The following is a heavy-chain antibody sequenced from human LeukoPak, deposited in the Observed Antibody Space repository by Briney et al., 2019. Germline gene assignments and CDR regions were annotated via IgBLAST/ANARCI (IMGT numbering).Heavy chain of an antibody. D-gene: IGHD3-9*01. CDR3: AKNAAPTRYFDWLPIDY. Sequence: GGSLRPSCAASGFTFSSYAMSWVRQAPGMGLEWVSSTRGSGGSEYYADSVKGRYTISRDNSKNTLYLQMNSLRGEDTAVYYCAKNAAPTRYFDWLPIDYWGQGTLVTVSS. V-gene: IGHV3-23*01. J-gene: IGHJ4*02. CDR2: TRGSGGSE. CDR1: GFTFSSYA.